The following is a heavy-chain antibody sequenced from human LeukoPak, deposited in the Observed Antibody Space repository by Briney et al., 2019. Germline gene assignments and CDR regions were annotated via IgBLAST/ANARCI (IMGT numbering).Heavy chain of an antibody. Sequence: SVKVSCKASGGAFSSYSISWVRQAPGQGLEWMGGIIPIFGTANYAQKFQGRVTITADESTSTAYMELSSLRSDDTAVYYCARVRDLWFGDFDYWGQGTLVTVSS. CDR2: IIPIFGTA. J-gene: IGHJ4*02. CDR1: GGAFSSYS. CDR3: ARVRDLWFGDFDY. D-gene: IGHD3-10*01. V-gene: IGHV1-69*13.